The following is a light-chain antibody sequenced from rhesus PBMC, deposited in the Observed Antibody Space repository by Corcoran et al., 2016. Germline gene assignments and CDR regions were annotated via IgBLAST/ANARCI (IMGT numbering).Light chain of an antibody. CDR3: QQESNWMYS. J-gene: IGKJ2*01. V-gene: IGKV3-35*01. CDR1: QSVSST. CDR2: DAS. Sequence: EIVMTQSPATLSLSPGERATLSCRASQSVSSTLAWYQQKPGQAPRLLIIDASNRATGIPDRFSGSGSGTDVTLTISSLEPEDVGVYYCQQESNWMYSFGQGTKVEIK.